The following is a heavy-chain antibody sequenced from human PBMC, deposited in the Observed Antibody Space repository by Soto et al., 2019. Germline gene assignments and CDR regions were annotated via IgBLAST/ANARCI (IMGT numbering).Heavy chain of an antibody. D-gene: IGHD6-13*01. Sequence: TLSLTCTVSGGSISSNYWTWIRQPPGKGLEWIGYVYNSGSTNYNPSLKSRVTISEDTSKSQFSLKVNSMTAADTAVYYCARYRREAVAGYTLDNWGPGILVTVSS. CDR2: VYNSGST. CDR1: GGSISSNY. J-gene: IGHJ4*02. CDR3: ARYRREAVAGYTLDN. V-gene: IGHV4-59*01.